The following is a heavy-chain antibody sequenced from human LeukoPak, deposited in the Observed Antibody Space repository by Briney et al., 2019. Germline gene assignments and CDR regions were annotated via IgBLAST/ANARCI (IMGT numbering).Heavy chain of an antibody. J-gene: IGHJ6*04. V-gene: IGHV3-9*02. CDR2: ISCNGGSI. Sequence: GGSPRLSCAASGFTPDDYAMHWVRQAPGTGLEWVSGISCNGGSIGYADSVKGRFTISRDNAKNSLYLQMNSLRAEDTAVYYCAELGITMIGGVWGKGTTVTISS. D-gene: IGHD3-10*02. CDR1: GFTPDDYA. CDR3: AELGITMIGGV.